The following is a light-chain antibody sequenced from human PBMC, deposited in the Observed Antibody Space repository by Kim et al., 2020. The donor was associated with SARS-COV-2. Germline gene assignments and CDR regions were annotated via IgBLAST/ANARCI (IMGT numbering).Light chain of an antibody. J-gene: IGKJ4*01. CDR2: DAS. CDR3: HQYNYLPYT. CDR1: QDIRNS. Sequence: DIQMTQSPSSLSASVGDRITITCQASQDIRNSLNWFQQKPGKAPKLLIHDASELEIGVSSRFSGSGSETDFTFTIDTLRPEDIAMYYCHQYNYLPYTFGGGTKLEI. V-gene: IGKV1-33*01.